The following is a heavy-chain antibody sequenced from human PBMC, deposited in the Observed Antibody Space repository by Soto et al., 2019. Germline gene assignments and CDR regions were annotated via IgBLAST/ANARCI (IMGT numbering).Heavy chain of an antibody. Sequence: QITLKESGPTLVKPTQTLTLTCNVSGVSLSTGGVGVGWIRQPPGKALEWLALIYWDDDPRSSPSLKSRLTITKDTSKKQVVLTMTNMAPEDTATYYCAHMRAAKFDYWGQGTLVTVSS. CDR2: IYWDDDP. V-gene: IGHV2-5*02. D-gene: IGHD2-15*01. CDR1: GVSLSTGGVG. CDR3: AHMRAAKFDY. J-gene: IGHJ4*02.